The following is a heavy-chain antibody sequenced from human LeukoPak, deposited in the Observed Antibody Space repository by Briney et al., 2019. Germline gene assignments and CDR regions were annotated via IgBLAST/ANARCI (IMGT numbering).Heavy chain of an antibody. CDR3: ARVVVVGDAFDI. CDR2: IYYSGST. Sequence: SQTLSLTCTVSAGSISSGDYYWSWIRQPPGKGLEWIGYIYYSGSTYYNPSLKSRVTISVDTSKNQFSLKLSSVTAADTAVYYCARVVVVGDAFDIWGQGTMVTVSS. V-gene: IGHV4-30-4*01. J-gene: IGHJ3*02. D-gene: IGHD3-22*01. CDR1: AGSISSGDYY.